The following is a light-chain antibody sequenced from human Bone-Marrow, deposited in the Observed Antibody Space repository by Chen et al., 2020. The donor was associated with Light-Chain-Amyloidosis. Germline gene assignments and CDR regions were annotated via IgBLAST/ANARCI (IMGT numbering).Light chain of an antibody. CDR2: GSS. CDR1: QTISSNY. CDR3: QQYGTSPLT. Sequence: EIVLTQYPGTLSLSPGEGTNLSCRASQTISSNYLTWYQQKFGQAPSLLIYGSSSRATGIPDRFTGSGSGTDFTLTINRLEPEDFAMYYCQQYGTSPLTFGGGTKVEIK. J-gene: IGKJ4*01. V-gene: IGKV3-20*01.